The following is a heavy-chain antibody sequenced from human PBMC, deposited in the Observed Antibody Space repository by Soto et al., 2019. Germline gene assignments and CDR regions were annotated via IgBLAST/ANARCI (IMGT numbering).Heavy chain of an antibody. D-gene: IGHD3-10*01. CDR3: ARVWGSGSTLRGFDY. CDR1: SGSISSSNW. V-gene: IGHV4-4*02. Sequence: PSETLSLTCAVSSGSISSSNWWSWVRQPPGKGLEWIGEIYHSGSTNYNPSLKSRVAISVDKSKNQFSLKLSSVTAADTAVYYCARVWGSGSTLRGFDYWGQGTLVTVSS. J-gene: IGHJ4*02. CDR2: IYHSGST.